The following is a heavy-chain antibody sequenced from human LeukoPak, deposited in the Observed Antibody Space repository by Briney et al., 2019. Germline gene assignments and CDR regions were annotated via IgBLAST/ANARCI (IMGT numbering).Heavy chain of an antibody. Sequence: GGSLRLSCAASGFTVSSNYMSWVRQAPGKGLEWVSVIYSGGSTYYADSVKGRFTISRDNSKNTLYLQMNSLRAEDTAVYYCARDSADCSSITCFPGDYWGQGTLVTVSS. CDR3: ARDSADCSSITCFPGDY. D-gene: IGHD2-2*01. V-gene: IGHV3-66*02. CDR1: GFTVSSNY. CDR2: IYSGGST. J-gene: IGHJ4*02.